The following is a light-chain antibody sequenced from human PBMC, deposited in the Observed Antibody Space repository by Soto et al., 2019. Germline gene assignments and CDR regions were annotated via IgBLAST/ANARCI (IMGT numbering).Light chain of an antibody. V-gene: IGKV3-20*01. CDR2: GAS. Sequence: EIVLTQSPGTLSLSPGERATLSCRASQSVSSSYLAWYQQKPGQAPRLLIYGASSRATGIPDRFSGSGSGTDLTLTISRLEPEDFALYYCQQYDSSLLAFGGGTKVDIK. J-gene: IGKJ4*01. CDR1: QSVSSSY. CDR3: QQYDSSLLA.